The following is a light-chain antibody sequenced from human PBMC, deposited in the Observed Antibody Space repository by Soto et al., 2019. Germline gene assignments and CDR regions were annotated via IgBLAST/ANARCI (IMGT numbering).Light chain of an antibody. CDR2: GAS. J-gene: IGKJ5*01. V-gene: IGKV3-15*01. Sequence: DIVMPQSPATLSVSPLERATLSWRASQSVSSNLAWYQQKPGQAPRLLIYGASTRATGIPARFSGSGSGTEFTLTISSLQPEDFATYYCQQLDSYPITFGQGTRLEIK. CDR3: QQLDSYPIT. CDR1: QSVSSN.